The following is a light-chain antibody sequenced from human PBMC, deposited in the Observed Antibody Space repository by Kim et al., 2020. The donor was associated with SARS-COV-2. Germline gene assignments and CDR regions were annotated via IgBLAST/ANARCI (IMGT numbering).Light chain of an antibody. CDR1: SGSIASNY. CDR3: QTSDSSSWV. V-gene: IGLV6-57*04. J-gene: IGLJ3*02. CDR2: DDE. Sequence: NFMLTQPHSVSESPGKTVIISCIRSSGSIASNYVHWYRQRPDSVPTNVIYDDERRASGVPDRFSASIDISSNSASLTISGLQTEDEADYYCQTSDSSSWVFGGGTKVTVL.